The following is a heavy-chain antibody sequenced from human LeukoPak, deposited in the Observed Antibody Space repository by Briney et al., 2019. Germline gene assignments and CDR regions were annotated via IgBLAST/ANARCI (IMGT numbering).Heavy chain of an antibody. CDR1: GYTFTGYY. V-gene: IGHV1-2*02. J-gene: IGHJ6*03. Sequence: ASVKVSCKASGYTFTGYYMHWVRQAPRQGLEWMGWINPNSGGTNYAQKFQGRVTMTRDTSISTAYMELRSLRSDDTAVYYCARDDVLMATQYMDVWGKGTTVTVSS. CDR2: INPNSGGT. D-gene: IGHD5-24*01. CDR3: ARDDVLMATQYMDV.